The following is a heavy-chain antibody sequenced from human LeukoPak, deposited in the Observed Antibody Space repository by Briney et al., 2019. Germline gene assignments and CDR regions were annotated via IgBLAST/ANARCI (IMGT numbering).Heavy chain of an antibody. D-gene: IGHD6-13*01. CDR2: IYHTGST. V-gene: IGHV4-39*07. Sequence: SETLSLTCTVSGGSISSSSYYWGWIRQPPGKGLEWIGCIYHTGSTYYNPSLKSRVTISVDTSKNQFSLRLSSVTAADTAVYYCARVYTGSSWDYYYYMDVWGKGTTVTVSS. J-gene: IGHJ6*03. CDR1: GGSISSSSYY. CDR3: ARVYTGSSWDYYYYMDV.